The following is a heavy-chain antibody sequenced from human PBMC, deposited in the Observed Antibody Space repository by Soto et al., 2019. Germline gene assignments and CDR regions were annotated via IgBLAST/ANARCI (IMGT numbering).Heavy chain of an antibody. J-gene: IGHJ3*01. CDR1: GFTFSSDS. D-gene: IGHD2-21*02. Sequence: GGSLSLSCAASGFTFSSDSMNWVRQAPGKGLEWVSSISSSSSYIYYADSVKGRFTISRDNAKNTLYLQMDSLRAEDTAGYYCARGDRGAFDQWGQGTMVTVSS. CDR3: ARGDRGAFDQ. CDR2: ISSSSSYI. V-gene: IGHV3-21*01.